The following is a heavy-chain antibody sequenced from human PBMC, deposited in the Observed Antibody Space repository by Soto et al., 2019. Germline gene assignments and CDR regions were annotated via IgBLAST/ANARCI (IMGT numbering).Heavy chain of an antibody. J-gene: IGHJ6*03. CDR1: GGSISSSSYY. CDR3: ARKYYYYYMDV. V-gene: IGHV4-39*01. Sequence: SDTLSLTCTVSGGSISSSSYYWGWIRQPPGKGLEWIGSIYYSGSTYYNPSLKSRVTISVDTSKNQFSLKLSSVTAADTAVYYCARKYYYYYMDVWGKGTTVTVSS. CDR2: IYYSGST.